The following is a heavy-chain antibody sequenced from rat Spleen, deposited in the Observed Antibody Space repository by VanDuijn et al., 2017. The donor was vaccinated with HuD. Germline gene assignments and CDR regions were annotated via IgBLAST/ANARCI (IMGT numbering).Heavy chain of an antibody. J-gene: IGHJ2*01. Sequence: QVQVSESGPGLVQPSQTLSLTCTVSGFSLTSFHVHWVRQPPGKGLEWMGVIWSNGGKDYNSAIKSRLSISRDTSKSQVFLKMNSLQTDDTAIYFCVRERVPGFAFYFDYWGQGVMVTVSS. V-gene: IGHV2-1*01. D-gene: IGHD1-4*01. CDR3: VRERVPGFAFYFDY. CDR2: IWSNGGK. CDR1: GFSLTSFH.